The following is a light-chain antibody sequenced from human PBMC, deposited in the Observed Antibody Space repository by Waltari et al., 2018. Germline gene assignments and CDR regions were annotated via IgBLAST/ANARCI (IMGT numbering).Light chain of an antibody. CDR2: STN. Sequence: QSVLTQPPSASGTPGQRVTISCSGSNSNIGSNPVNWYQQVPGTAPKLLIYSTNRTPAGIPELFSSSNSGTSASLAVTGLQSEDEAFYFCATWDDSLGGVFGGGTYLTVL. V-gene: IGLV1-44*01. J-gene: IGLJ3*02. CDR3: ATWDDSLGGV. CDR1: NSNIGSNP.